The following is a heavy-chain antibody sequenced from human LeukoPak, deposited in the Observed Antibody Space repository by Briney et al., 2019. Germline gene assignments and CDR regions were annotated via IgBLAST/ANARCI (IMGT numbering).Heavy chain of an antibody. D-gene: IGHD3-22*01. Sequence: PSETLSLTCTVPCGSISSYYWSWIRQPPGKGLEWIGSMYYSGSTNYKPSLKSRVTISVDTFKDQFSLKLSSVTAADTAVYYCARHAYYYDRSGSYEAFDIWGQGTMVTVSS. V-gene: IGHV4-59*08. CDR1: CGSISSYY. CDR3: ARHAYYYDRSGSYEAFDI. J-gene: IGHJ3*02. CDR2: MYYSGST.